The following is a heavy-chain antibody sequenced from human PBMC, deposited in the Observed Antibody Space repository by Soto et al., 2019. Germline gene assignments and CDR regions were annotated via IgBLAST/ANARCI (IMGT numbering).Heavy chain of an antibody. CDR3: ARGSAAYYDSSGYYPTYYYYGMDV. CDR1: GGTFSSYA. V-gene: IGHV1-69*06. CDR2: IIPMFGTA. D-gene: IGHD3-22*01. Sequence: SVKVSFKASGGTFSSYAISWVRQAPGQGLEWMGGIIPMFGTANYAQKFQGRVTITADKSTSTAYMELSSLRSEDTAVYYCARGSAAYYDSSGYYPTYYYYGMDVWGQGTTVTVSS. J-gene: IGHJ6*02.